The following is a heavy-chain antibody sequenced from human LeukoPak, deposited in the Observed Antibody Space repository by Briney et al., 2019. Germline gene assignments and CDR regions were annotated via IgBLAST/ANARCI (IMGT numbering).Heavy chain of an antibody. J-gene: IGHJ4*02. CDR2: TYYKSKWYN. CDR3: VRETLTVAGYDC. Sequence: SQTLSLTCAISGDSVSSTSVAWNWIRQSPSRGLEWLGRTYYKSKWYNDYAVSVKSRITINPDTSKNQFSLQLNSVTREDTAVYYYVRETLTVAGYDCWGQGSLVTVSS. CDR1: GDSVSSTSVA. V-gene: IGHV6-1*01. D-gene: IGHD6-13*01.